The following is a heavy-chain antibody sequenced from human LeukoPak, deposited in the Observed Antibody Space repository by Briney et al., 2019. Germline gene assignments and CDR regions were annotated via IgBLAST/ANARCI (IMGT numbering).Heavy chain of an antibody. Sequence: AGGSLRLSCAASGFNFSDYYMSWIRQAPGKGLEWVSYISTSGSTIYYADSVKGRFTISRDKAKNSLSLHMDGLRAEDTAVFYCAKDLYLRDFWSGYFDYWGQGIPDTVSS. CDR3: AKDLYLRDFWSGYFDY. D-gene: IGHD3-3*01. CDR2: ISTSGSTI. V-gene: IGHV3-11*01. CDR1: GFNFSDYY. J-gene: IGHJ4*02.